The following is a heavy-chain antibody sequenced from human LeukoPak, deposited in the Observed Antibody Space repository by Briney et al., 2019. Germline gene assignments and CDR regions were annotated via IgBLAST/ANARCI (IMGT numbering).Heavy chain of an antibody. V-gene: IGHV1-18*01. J-gene: IGHJ4*02. Sequence: ASVKVSCKASGYTFTSYGISWVRQAPGQGLEWMGWISAYNGNTSYAQKLQGRVTMTTDTSTSTAYMELRSLRSDDTAVYYCARDMEQLTDFDYWGQGTLVTVSS. CDR1: GYTFTSYG. CDR3: ARDMEQLTDFDY. D-gene: IGHD6-6*01. CDR2: ISAYNGNT.